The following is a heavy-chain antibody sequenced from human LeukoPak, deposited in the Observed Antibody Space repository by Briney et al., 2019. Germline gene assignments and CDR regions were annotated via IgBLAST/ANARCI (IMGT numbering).Heavy chain of an antibody. CDR2: ISSSGDTT. J-gene: IGHJ3*02. CDR1: GLTFSSFE. D-gene: IGHD3-3*01. Sequence: QTGGSLRLSCVGSGLTFSSFEMNWVRQGPGKGLEWVSYISSSGDTTYYVDSVKGRFTISRDNAKNSLYLQMNSLRAEDTAVYYCARVADPITYYDFWSGLGNDAFDIWGQGTMVTVSS. CDR3: ARVADPITYYDFWSGLGNDAFDI. V-gene: IGHV3-48*03.